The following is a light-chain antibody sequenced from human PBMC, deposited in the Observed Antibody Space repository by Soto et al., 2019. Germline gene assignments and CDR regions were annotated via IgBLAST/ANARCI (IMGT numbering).Light chain of an antibody. Sequence: QSALTQPASVSGSPGQSITISCTGTSSDVGPYNYVSWYQHHPGKAPKLLIYEVSTRPSGVSDRFSGSKSGNTASLTISGLRAEDEADYYCGSYTTSSNYVFGTGTKVTVL. J-gene: IGLJ1*01. V-gene: IGLV2-14*01. CDR3: GSYTTSSNYV. CDR1: SSDVGPYNY. CDR2: EVS.